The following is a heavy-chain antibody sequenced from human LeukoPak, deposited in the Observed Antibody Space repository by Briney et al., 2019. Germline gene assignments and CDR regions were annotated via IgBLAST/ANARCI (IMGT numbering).Heavy chain of an antibody. CDR1: GGSISSGGYY. CDR3: AREPPKSPTQGFDI. Sequence: SQTLSLTCTVSGGSISSGGYYWSWIRQHPGKGLEWIGYIYYSGSTYYNPSLKSRVTISVDTSKNQFSLKLSSVTAADTAVYYCAREPPKSPTQGFDIWGQGTMVTVSS. V-gene: IGHV4-31*03. J-gene: IGHJ3*02. CDR2: IYYSGST.